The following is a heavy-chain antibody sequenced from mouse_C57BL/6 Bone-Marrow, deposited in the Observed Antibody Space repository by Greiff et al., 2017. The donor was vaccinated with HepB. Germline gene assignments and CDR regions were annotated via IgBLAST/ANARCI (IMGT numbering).Heavy chain of an antibody. V-gene: IGHV1-82*01. J-gene: IGHJ3*01. D-gene: IGHD1-1*01. CDR1: GYAFSSSW. CDR2: IYPGDGDT. Sequence: VKLVESGPELVKPGASVKISCKASGYAFSSSWMNWVKQRPGKGLEWIGRIYPGDGDTNYNGKFKGKATLTADKSSSTAYMQLSSLTSEDSAVYFCARRGSSSYEFAYWGQGTLVTVSA. CDR3: ARRGSSSYEFAY.